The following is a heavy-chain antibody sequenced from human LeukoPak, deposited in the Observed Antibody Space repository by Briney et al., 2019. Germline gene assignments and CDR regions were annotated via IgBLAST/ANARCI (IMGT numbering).Heavy chain of an antibody. V-gene: IGHV4-34*01. D-gene: IGHD3-10*01. CDR1: GGSFSGYY. CDR2: INHSGST. CDR3: ARGPYYYGSGNLDP. Sequence: SETLSLTCAVYGGSFSGYYWSWIRQPPGKGLEWIGEINHSGSTNYNPSLKSRVTISVDTSKNQFSLKLNSVTAADTAVYYCARGPYYYGSGNLDPWGQGTLVTVSS. J-gene: IGHJ5*02.